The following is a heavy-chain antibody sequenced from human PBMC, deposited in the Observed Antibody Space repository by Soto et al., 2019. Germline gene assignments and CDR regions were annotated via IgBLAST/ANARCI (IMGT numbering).Heavy chain of an antibody. CDR2: ISAYNGNT. CDR1: GYTFTSYV. V-gene: IGHV1-18*01. CDR3: ARESPPADY. Sequence: QVQLVQSGAEVKKPGASVKVSGRASGYTFTSYVISWVRQAPGQGLEWMGWISAYNGNTKYAQKLQGRVTLTTDTATNTAYMELRSLRSDDTAVYYCARESPPADYWGQGTLVTVSS. J-gene: IGHJ4*02.